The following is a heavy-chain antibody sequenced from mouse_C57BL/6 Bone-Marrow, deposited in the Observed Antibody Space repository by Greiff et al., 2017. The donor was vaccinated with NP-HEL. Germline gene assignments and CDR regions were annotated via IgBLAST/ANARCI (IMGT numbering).Heavy chain of an antibody. D-gene: IGHD2-4*01. J-gene: IGHJ4*01. CDR2: ISSGSSTI. V-gene: IGHV5-17*01. CDR3: ARWGYDYDGDYYAMDY. Sequence: EVQGVESGGGLVKPGGSLKLSCAASGFTFSDYGMHWVRQAPEKGLEWVAYISSGSSTIYYADTVKGRFTISRDNAKNTLFLQMTSLRSEDTAMYYCARWGYDYDGDYYAMDYWGQGTSVTVSS. CDR1: GFTFSDYG.